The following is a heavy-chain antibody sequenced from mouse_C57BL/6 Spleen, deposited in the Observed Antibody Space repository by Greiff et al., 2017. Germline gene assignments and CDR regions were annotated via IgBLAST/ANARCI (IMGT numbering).Heavy chain of an antibody. CDR3: AREGPTTVVATPYFDY. CDR1: GYAFSSSW. J-gene: IGHJ2*01. Sequence: QVQLKESGPELVKPGASVKISCKASGYAFSSSWMNWVKQRPGKGLEWIGRIYPGDGDTNYNGKFKGKATLTADKSSSTAYMQLSSLTSEDSAVYFCAREGPTTVVATPYFDYWGQGTTLTVSS. CDR2: IYPGDGDT. V-gene: IGHV1-82*01. D-gene: IGHD1-1*01.